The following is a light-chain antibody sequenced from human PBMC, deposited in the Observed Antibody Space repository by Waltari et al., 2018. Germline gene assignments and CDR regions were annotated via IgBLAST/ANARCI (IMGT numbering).Light chain of an antibody. CDR3: LQHNTYPLT. Sequence: DIQMTQSPSSLSASVGDRVTITCRASQGIGNDLGWYQQKPGKAPKRLIYAASSLQAGVPSRFSRSGSGTEFTLTISSLQPEDFASYYCLQHNTYPLTFGQGTKLEIK. CDR1: QGIGND. J-gene: IGKJ2*01. V-gene: IGKV1-17*01. CDR2: AAS.